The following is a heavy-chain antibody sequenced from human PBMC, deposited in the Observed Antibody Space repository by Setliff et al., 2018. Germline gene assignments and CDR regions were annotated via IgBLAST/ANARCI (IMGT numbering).Heavy chain of an antibody. CDR1: GYTFRQSI. CDR3: MRLVRFCSRTVCQRTSGDEA. Sequence: GASVKVSCKASGYTFRQSIVSWVRHAPGQGLEWLGWIGVYSGNTYSAQRFQGRVSLTTDESTNTAYLELRGLRSDDTAVYYCMRLVRFCSRTVCQRTSGDEAWGQGTLVTVSS. D-gene: IGHD3-3*01. V-gene: IGHV1-18*01. CDR2: IGVYSGNT. J-gene: IGHJ5*02.